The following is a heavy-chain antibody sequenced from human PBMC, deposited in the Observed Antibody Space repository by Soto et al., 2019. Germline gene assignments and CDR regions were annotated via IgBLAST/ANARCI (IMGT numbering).Heavy chain of an antibody. CDR1: GFTFKGAW. CDR2: VKSKVDGGTI. J-gene: IGHJ4*02. D-gene: IGHD1-26*01. V-gene: IGHV3-15*07. CDR3: AKDQSGSLDY. Sequence: GGSLRLSCVASGFTFKGAWMNWVRQAPGKGLEWVGRVKSKVDGGTIDYAAPVKGRFTISRDNSKNTLYLQMNSLRAGDTAVYYCAKDQSGSLDYWGQGTLVTVSS.